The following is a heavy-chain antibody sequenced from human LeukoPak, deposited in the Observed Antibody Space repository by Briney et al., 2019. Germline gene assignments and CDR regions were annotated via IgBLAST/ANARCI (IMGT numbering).Heavy chain of an antibody. CDR1: GGTFSSYA. CDR2: ISGSGGST. V-gene: IGHV3-23*01. J-gene: IGHJ4*02. CDR3: GTIVGATANFDY. D-gene: IGHD1-26*01. Sequence: ASVNVSCKASGGTFSSYAMSWVRQAPGKGLEWVSAISGSGGSTYYADSVKGRFTISRDNSKSTLYLQMNSLRAEDTAVYYCGTIVGATANFDYWGQGTLVTVSS.